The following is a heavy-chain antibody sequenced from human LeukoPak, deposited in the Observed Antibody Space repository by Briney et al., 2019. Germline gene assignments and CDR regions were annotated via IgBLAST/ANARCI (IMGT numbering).Heavy chain of an antibody. D-gene: IGHD3-9*01. CDR2: MNPNSGNT. CDR3: ARGGYYDILTGYTDDAFDI. J-gene: IGHJ3*02. CDR1: GYTFTSYD. V-gene: IGHV1-8*01. Sequence: GASVKVSCKASGYTFTSYDINWVRQATGQGLEWMGWMNPNSGNTGYAQKFRGRVTMTRNTSISTAYMELSSLRSEDTAVYYCARGGYYDILTGYTDDAFDIWGQGTMVTVSS.